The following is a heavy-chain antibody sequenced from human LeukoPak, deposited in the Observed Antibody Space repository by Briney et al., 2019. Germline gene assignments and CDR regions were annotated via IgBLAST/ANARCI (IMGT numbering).Heavy chain of an antibody. CDR2: IYYSGST. CDR3: ARVPLLSITIFGVVKDYYYGMDV. Sequence: SETLSLTCTVSGGSISSYYWSWIRRPPGKGLEWIGYIYYSGSTNYNPSLKSRVTISVDTSKNQFSLKLSSVTAADTAVYYCARVPLLSITIFGVVKDYYYGMDVWGQGTTVTVSS. V-gene: IGHV4-59*01. D-gene: IGHD3-3*01. J-gene: IGHJ6*02. CDR1: GGSISSYY.